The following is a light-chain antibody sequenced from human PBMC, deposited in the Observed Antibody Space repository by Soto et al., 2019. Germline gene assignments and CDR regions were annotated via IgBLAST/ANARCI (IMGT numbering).Light chain of an antibody. CDR1: QGISSW. CDR3: QQYNSWCT. J-gene: IGKJ1*01. Sequence: DIQMTQSPATLSASVGDRVTITCRASQGISSWLAWYQQKPGKAPKLLIYDASSLESGVPSRFTGSGSGTIFTLTISSLQPDDFATYYCQQYNSWCTFGQGTKVDIK. V-gene: IGKV1-5*01. CDR2: DAS.